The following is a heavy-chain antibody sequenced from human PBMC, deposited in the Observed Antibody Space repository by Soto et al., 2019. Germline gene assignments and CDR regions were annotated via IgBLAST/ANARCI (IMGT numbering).Heavy chain of an antibody. CDR3: ARDGLGGYFDY. V-gene: IGHV3-30*09. J-gene: IGHJ4*02. CDR1: GFTFSSYA. D-gene: IGHD3-16*01. CDR2: ISYDGSNK. Sequence: GGSLRLSCAASGFTFSSYAMHWVRQAPGKGLEWVAVISYDGSNKYYADSVKGRFAISRDNSKNTLYLQVNSLRAEDTAVYYCARDGLGGYFDYWGQGTLVTVSS.